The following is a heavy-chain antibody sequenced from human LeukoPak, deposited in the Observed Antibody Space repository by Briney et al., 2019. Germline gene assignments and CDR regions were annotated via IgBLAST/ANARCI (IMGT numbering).Heavy chain of an antibody. V-gene: IGHV3-23*01. D-gene: IGHD6-19*01. CDR3: AKDQGSSGWYEWFDP. CDR2: INYSGGST. CDR1: GFTFSNFA. Sequence: GGSLRLSCAASGFTFSNFAMSWVRQAPGKGLEWVSTINYSGGSTYYADSVKGRFTVSRDNSKNTLYLQMNSLRADDTAVYYCAKDQGSSGWYEWFDPWGQGTLVTVSS. J-gene: IGHJ5*02.